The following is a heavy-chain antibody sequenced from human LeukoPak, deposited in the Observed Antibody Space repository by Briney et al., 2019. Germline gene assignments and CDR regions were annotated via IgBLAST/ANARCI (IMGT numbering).Heavy chain of an antibody. V-gene: IGHV3-13*01. CDR3: IRIRTGQHQYGMDV. CDR1: EFTCSSYD. D-gene: IGHD7-27*01. J-gene: IGHJ6*02. Sequence: PAGSLGLSCVASEFTCSSYDMHWVRQATGKGLVWVSAIDTVGNTYYDGSVRGRFTISRENAWDSLYLQMNSLRDGDTAVYYCIRIRTGQHQYGMDVWGQGTTVTVSS. CDR2: IDTVGNT.